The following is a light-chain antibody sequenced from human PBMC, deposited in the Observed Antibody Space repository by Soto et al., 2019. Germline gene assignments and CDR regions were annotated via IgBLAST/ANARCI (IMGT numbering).Light chain of an antibody. CDR1: SSNIGSNT. Sequence: QSVLTQPPSASGTPGQRLTISCSGSSSNIGSNTVNWYQHLQGTAPKLLIYSDNQRPSGVPDRFSGSKSGTSASLAISGLQSEDEADYYCATWDDSLNGWVFGGGTKLTVL. CDR2: SDN. V-gene: IGLV1-44*01. CDR3: ATWDDSLNGWV. J-gene: IGLJ3*02.